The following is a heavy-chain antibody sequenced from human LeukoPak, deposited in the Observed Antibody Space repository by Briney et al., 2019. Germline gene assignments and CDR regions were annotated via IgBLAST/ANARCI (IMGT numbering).Heavy chain of an antibody. CDR3: ARAGSGYYYVDY. CDR1: GGSISSSNW. CDR2: IYHSGST. Sequence: PSGTLSLTCAVSGGSISSSNWWSWVRQPPGKGLEWIGEIYHSGSTNYNPSLKSRVTISVDTSKNQFSLKLSSVTAADTAVYYCARAGSGYYYVDYWGQGTLVTVSS. D-gene: IGHD3-22*01. J-gene: IGHJ4*02. V-gene: IGHV4-4*02.